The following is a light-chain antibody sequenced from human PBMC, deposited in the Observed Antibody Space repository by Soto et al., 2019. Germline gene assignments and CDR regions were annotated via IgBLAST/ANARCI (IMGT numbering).Light chain of an antibody. CDR3: QTWDTGIQRV. CDR1: SGHSNYA. CDR2: LTSDGSH. J-gene: IGLJ3*02. V-gene: IGLV4-69*01. Sequence: QLVLTQSPSASASLGASVKLTCTLSSGHSNYAIAWHQQQPEKGTRYLMKLTSDGSHSKGDGIPDRFSGSSSGAERFLTISSLQSEDEADYDCQTWDTGIQRVFCGGTELTVL.